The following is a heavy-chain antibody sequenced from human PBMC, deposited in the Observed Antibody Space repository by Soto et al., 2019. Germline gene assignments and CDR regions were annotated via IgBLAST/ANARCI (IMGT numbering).Heavy chain of an antibody. D-gene: IGHD3-3*01. CDR3: ASPTREWLPPARDYYYGMDV. J-gene: IGHJ6*02. Sequence: QVQLVQSGAEVKKPGSSVKVSCKASGGTFSSYAISWVRQAPGQGLEWMGGIIPIFGTANYAQKFQGRVTIPADKSTSTAYMELSSLRSEDTAVYYCASPTREWLPPARDYYYGMDVWGQGTTVTVSS. CDR2: IIPIFGTA. V-gene: IGHV1-69*06. CDR1: GGTFSSYA.